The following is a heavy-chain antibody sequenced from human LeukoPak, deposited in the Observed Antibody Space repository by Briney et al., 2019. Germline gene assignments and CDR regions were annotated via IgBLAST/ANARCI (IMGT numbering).Heavy chain of an antibody. CDR1: GGSISSGGYS. CDR2: IYHSGST. Sequence: SQTLSLTCAVSGGSISSGGYSWSWIRQPPGKGLEWIGYIYHSGSTYYNPSLKSRVTISVDRSKNQFSLKLSSVTAADTAVYYCARTQAVAGTWYYYYYGMDVWGQGTTVTVSS. D-gene: IGHD6-19*01. CDR3: ARTQAVAGTWYYYYYGMDV. V-gene: IGHV4-30-2*01. J-gene: IGHJ6*02.